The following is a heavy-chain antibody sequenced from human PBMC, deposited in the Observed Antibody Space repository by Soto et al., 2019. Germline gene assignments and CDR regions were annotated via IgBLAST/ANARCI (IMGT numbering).Heavy chain of an antibody. J-gene: IGHJ5*02. CDR3: AKDRGAARFNWFDP. CDR1: GFTFSSYA. Sequence: EVQLLESGGGLVQPGGSLRLSCAASGFTFSSYAMSWVRQAPGKGLEWVSAISGSGGSTYYADSVKGRFTISRDNTKNTLYLEMNSLRAEDTAVYYCAKDRGAARFNWFDPWGQGTLVTVSS. D-gene: IGHD6-6*01. V-gene: IGHV3-23*01. CDR2: ISGSGGST.